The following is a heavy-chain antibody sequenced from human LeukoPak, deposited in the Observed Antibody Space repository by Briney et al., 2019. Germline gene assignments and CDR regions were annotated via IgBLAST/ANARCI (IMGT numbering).Heavy chain of an antibody. V-gene: IGHV1-46*01. J-gene: IGHJ4*02. CDR2: INPSGGST. D-gene: IGHD1-26*01. CDR1: GYTFTSYG. Sequence: ASVKVSCKASGYTFTSYGISWVRQAPGQGLEWMGIINPSGGSTSYAQKFQGRVTMTRDMSTSTVYMELSSLRSEDTAVYYCARGRRIVGAASSVYWGQGTLVTVSS. CDR3: ARGRRIVGAASSVY.